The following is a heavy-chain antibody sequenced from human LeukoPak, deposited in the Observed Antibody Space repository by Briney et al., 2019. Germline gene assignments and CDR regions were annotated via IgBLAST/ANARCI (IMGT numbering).Heavy chain of an antibody. CDR1: GFTFSSYE. CDR3: AKEGTPQVSTWYDL. J-gene: IGHJ5*02. Sequence: PGGSLRLSCAASGFTFSSYEMNWVRQAPGKGLEWVAVISYEGGTQHYADSVKGRFIISRDNPRNTLYLQMNILRTEDTAVYYCAKEGTPQVSTWYDLWGQGTQVIVSS. D-gene: IGHD3-10*01. V-gene: IGHV3-30*18. CDR2: ISYEGGTQ.